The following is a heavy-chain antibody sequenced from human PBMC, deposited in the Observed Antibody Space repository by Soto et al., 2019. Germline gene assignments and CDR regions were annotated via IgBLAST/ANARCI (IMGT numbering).Heavy chain of an antibody. CDR2: IYHSGST. CDR1: GGSISSSNW. CDR3: ARGMGIVATILGYYYYGMDV. J-gene: IGHJ6*02. Sequence: QVQLRESGPGLVKPSGTLSLTCAVSGGSISSSNWWSWVRQPPGKGLEWIGEIYHSGSTNYNPSLKSRVTISVDQSKNQFSLKLSSVTAADTAVYYCARGMGIVATILGYYYYGMDVWGQGTTVTVSS. D-gene: IGHD5-12*01. V-gene: IGHV4-4*02.